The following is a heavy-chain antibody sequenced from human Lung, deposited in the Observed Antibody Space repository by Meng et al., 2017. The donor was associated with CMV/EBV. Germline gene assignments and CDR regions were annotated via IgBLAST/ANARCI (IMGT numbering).Heavy chain of an antibody. CDR2: INHYNGNT. V-gene: IGHV1-18*01. Sequence: QVQLVQSGGEVKRPGASVKVSCKTSGYTFKRYAITWVRQAPGQGLEWMGWINHYNGNTDHAQNLQARLTMTTDTSTSTVYMELGSLRSDDTAVYYCARGRVSYSSSSSLNYWGQGTLVTVSS. CDR1: GYTFKRYA. CDR3: ARGRVSYSSSSSLNY. J-gene: IGHJ4*02. D-gene: IGHD6-6*01.